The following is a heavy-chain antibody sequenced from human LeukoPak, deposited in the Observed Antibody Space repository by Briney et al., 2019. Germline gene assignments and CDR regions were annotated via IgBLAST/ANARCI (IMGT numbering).Heavy chain of an antibody. CDR3: AKASGKDSIDYYYYYMDV. J-gene: IGHJ6*03. D-gene: IGHD2-15*01. V-gene: IGHV3-23*01. CDR1: GLTFSSYA. CDR2: ISGSGGST. Sequence: GGSLRLSCAASGLTFSSYAMSWVRQAPGKGLEWVSAISGSGGSTYYANSVKGRFTISRDNSKNTLYLQMNSLRAEDTAVYYCAKASGKDSIDYYYYYMDVWGKGTTVTVS.